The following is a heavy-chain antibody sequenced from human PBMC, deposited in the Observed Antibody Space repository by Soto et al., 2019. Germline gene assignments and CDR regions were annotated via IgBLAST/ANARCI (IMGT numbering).Heavy chain of an antibody. CDR2: IYPGDSDT. V-gene: IGHV5-51*01. CDR1: GYSFTSYW. J-gene: IGHJ4*02. CDR3: ARQPYSSGWYSDYFDY. Sequence: PGESLKISCKGSGYSFTSYWIGWVRQMPGKGLEWMGIIYPGDSDTRYSPSFQGQVTISADKSISTAYLQWSSLKASDTAMYYCARQPYSSGWYSDYFDYWGQGTLVTVSS. D-gene: IGHD6-19*01.